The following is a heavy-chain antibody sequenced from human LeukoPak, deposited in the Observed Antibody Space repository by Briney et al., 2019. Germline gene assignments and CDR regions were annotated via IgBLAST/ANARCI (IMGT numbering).Heavy chain of an antibody. Sequence: SVKVSCKASGGTFSSYAISWVRQAPGRGLEWMGRIIPIFGTANYAQKFQGRVTITADKSTSTAYMELSSLRSEDTAVYYCARDRIVTGDHRYWGQGTLVTVSS. D-gene: IGHD7-27*01. J-gene: IGHJ4*02. CDR2: IIPIFGTA. CDR1: GGTFSSYA. CDR3: ARDRIVTGDHRY. V-gene: IGHV1-69*06.